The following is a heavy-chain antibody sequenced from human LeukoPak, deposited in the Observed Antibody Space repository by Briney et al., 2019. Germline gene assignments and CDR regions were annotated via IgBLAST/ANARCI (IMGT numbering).Heavy chain of an antibody. Sequence: SETLSLTCTVSGGSISSGDYYWSWIRQPPGKGLEWIGYIYYSGSTYYNPSLKSRVTISVDTSKNQFSLKLSSVTVADTAVYYCARGYCSGGSCYSWYFDLWGRGTLVTVSS. CDR3: ARGYCSGGSCYSWYFDL. CDR2: IYYSGST. CDR1: GGSISSGDYY. V-gene: IGHV4-30-4*01. D-gene: IGHD2-15*01. J-gene: IGHJ2*01.